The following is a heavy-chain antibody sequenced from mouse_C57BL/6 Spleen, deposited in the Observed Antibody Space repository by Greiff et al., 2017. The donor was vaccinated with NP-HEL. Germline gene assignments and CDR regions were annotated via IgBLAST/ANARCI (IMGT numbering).Heavy chain of an antibody. D-gene: IGHD2-3*01. CDR1: GFTFTDYY. CDR3: ARPIYDSSYEDYAMDY. J-gene: IGHJ4*01. Sequence: EVQLVESGGGLVQPGGSLSLSCAASGFTFTDYYMSWVRQPPGKALEWLGFIRNKANGYTTEYSASVKGRFTISRDNSQSSLYLQMNALRAEDSATYYCARPIYDSSYEDYAMDYWGQGTSVTVSS. CDR2: IRNKANGYTT. V-gene: IGHV7-3*01.